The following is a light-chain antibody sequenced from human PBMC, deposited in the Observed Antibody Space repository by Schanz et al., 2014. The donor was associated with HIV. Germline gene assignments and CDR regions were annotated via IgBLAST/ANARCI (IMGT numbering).Light chain of an antibody. Sequence: QSVLTQPPSASGSPGQSVTISCTGTNSDVGGYNYVSWYQQRPGKAPKLIIYDDTYRPSEDSDRFSGSKSGNTASLTISGLQADDEADYYCTSYTSTSTHVVFGGGTKVTVL. CDR3: TSYTSTSTHVV. J-gene: IGLJ2*01. CDR2: DDT. V-gene: IGLV2-14*03. CDR1: NSDVGGYNY.